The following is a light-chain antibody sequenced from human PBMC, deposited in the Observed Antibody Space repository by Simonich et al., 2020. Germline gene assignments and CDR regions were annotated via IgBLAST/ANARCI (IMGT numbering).Light chain of an antibody. CDR2: LVS. CDR3: MQALQTPFT. V-gene: IGKV2-28*01. J-gene: IGKJ3*01. CDR1: QSLLHSNGYNY. Sequence: DIVMTQSPLSLPVTPGEPASISCRSSQSLLHSNGYNYLDWYLQKPGQSPHLLIYLVSNRASGVPDRFSGSGSGTDFTLKISRVEAEDVGVYYCMQALQTPFTFGPGTKVDIK.